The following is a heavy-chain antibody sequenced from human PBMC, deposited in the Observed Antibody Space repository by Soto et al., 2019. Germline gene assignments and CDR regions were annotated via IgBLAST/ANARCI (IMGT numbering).Heavy chain of an antibody. CDR2: IIPIFGTA. CDR1: GGTFSSYA. CDR3: ASHTGSSPEGRYYSGMDV. D-gene: IGHD1-26*01. J-gene: IGHJ6*02. Sequence: QVQLVQSGAEVKKPGSSVKVSCKASGGTFSSYAISWVRQAPGQGLEWMGWIIPIFGTADYAQTFQGRVTITADESTSTAYMELSSMRSEDTAVYYCASHTGSSPEGRYYSGMDVWGQGTTVTVSS. V-gene: IGHV1-69*12.